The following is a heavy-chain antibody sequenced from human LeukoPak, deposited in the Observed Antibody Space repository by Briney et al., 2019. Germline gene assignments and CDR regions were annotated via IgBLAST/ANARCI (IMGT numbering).Heavy chain of an antibody. J-gene: IGHJ4*02. CDR1: GYTFTSYY. V-gene: IGHV1-46*01. D-gene: IGHD3-22*01. CDR2: INPSGGST. CDR3: ARGPRTYYYDSSGYYPSTYCFDY. Sequence: ASVKVSCKASGYTFTSYYMHWVRQAPGQGLEWMGIINPSGGSTSYAQKFQGRVTMTRDTSTSTVYMEPSSLRSEDTAVYYCARGPRTYYYDSSGYYPSTYCFDYWGQGTLVTVSP.